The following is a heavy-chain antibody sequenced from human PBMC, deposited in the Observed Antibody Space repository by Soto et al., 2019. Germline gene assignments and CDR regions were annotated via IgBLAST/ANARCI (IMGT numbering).Heavy chain of an antibody. CDR2: ICYDGSNQ. CDR1: GFTFSSYR. Sequence: GGSLSLSGSASGFTFSSYRLCSVRQAPGKGPEGVEVICYDGSNQYYADSVKGRVNICRVNAQNTLDLQMNGLRVEDTVVFYCARDSDRLSYYYYYKDVWGKGATVNVS. V-gene: IGHV3-33*01. J-gene: IGHJ6*03. CDR3: ARDSDRLSYYYYYKDV.